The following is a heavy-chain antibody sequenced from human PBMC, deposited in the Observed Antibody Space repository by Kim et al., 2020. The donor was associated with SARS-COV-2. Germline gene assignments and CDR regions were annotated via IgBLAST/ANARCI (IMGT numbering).Heavy chain of an antibody. V-gene: IGHV1-2*06. CDR2: INPNSGGT. CDR3: ARVWYQWLAPAGY. D-gene: IGHD6-19*01. Sequence: ASVKVSCKASGYTFTGYYMHWVRQAPGQGLEWMGRINPNSGGTNYAQKFQGRVTMTRDTSISTAYMELSRLRSDDTAVYYCARVWYQWLAPAGYWSQGTLVTVSS. CDR1: GYTFTGYY. J-gene: IGHJ4*02.